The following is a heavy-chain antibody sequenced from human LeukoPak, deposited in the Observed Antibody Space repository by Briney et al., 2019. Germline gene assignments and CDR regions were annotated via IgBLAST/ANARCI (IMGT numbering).Heavy chain of an antibody. J-gene: IGHJ4*02. CDR2: ISSSGSTI. CDR3: ARARDYGDSAFDY. V-gene: IGHV3-11*01. CDR1: GFTFSDYY. Sequence: GGSLRLSCAASGFTFSDYYMSWIRQAPGKGLEWVSYISSSGSTIYYADSVKGRFTISGDNAKNSLYLQMNSLRAEDTAVYYCARARDYGDSAFDYWGQGTLVTVSS. D-gene: IGHD4-17*01.